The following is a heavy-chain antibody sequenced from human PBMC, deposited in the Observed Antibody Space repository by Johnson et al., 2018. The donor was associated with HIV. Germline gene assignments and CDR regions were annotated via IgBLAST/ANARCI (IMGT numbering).Heavy chain of an antibody. Sequence: VQLVESGGGVVQPGRSLRLSCAASGFTFSSYAMHWVRQAPGKGLEWVAVISYDGSNKYYADSVKGRFTISRDNSKNTLYLQMNSLRAEDTAVYDCARDPYGSGPYVAFDIWGQGTMVTVSS. CDR1: GFTFSSYA. D-gene: IGHD3-10*01. CDR2: ISYDGSNK. J-gene: IGHJ3*02. V-gene: IGHV3-30*04. CDR3: ARDPYGSGPYVAFDI.